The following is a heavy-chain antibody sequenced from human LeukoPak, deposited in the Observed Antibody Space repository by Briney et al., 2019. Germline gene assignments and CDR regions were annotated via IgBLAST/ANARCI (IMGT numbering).Heavy chain of an antibody. J-gene: IGHJ3*02. CDR1: GYTFTNYA. D-gene: IGHD5/OR15-5a*01. V-gene: IGHV1-69*05. CDR3: ARGGYSVIDAFDI. Sequence: SVKVSYKASGYTFTNYAISWVRQAPGQGLEWMGGIIPIFGTANYAQKFQGRVTITTDESTSTAYMELSSLRSEDTAVYYCARGGYSVIDAFDIWGQGTMVTVSS. CDR2: IIPIFGTA.